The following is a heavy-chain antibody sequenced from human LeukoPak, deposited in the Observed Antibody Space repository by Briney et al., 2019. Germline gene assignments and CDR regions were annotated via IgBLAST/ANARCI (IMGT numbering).Heavy chain of an antibody. CDR3: ARVTGGSGSYYSPLHYYFDY. Sequence: SETLSLTCTVSGGSISSGDYYWSWIRQPPGKGLEWIGYIYYSGSTYYNPSLKSRVTISVDTSKNQFSLKLSSVTAADTAVYYCARVTGGSGSYYSPLHYYFDYWAREPWSPSPQ. CDR1: GGSISSGDYY. CDR2: IYYSGST. D-gene: IGHD3-10*01. J-gene: IGHJ4*02. V-gene: IGHV4-30-4*01.